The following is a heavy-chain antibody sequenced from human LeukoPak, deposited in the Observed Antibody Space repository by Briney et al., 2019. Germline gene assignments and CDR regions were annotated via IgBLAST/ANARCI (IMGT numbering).Heavy chain of an antibody. D-gene: IGHD1-26*01. CDR3: ARELLGLDY. CDR2: ISYDGSNK. J-gene: IGHJ4*02. V-gene: IGHV3-30-3*01. Sequence: GGSLRLSCAASGFTFSDYAMHWVRPAPGKGLEWVALISYDGSNKFYADSVKGRFTISRDNSKNTLYLQLNSLRAEDTAVYYCARELLGLDYWGQGTLVTVP. CDR1: GFTFSDYA.